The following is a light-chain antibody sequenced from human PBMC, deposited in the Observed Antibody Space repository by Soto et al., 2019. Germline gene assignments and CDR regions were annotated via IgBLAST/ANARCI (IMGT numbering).Light chain of an antibody. CDR2: AAS. V-gene: IGKV1-8*01. Sequence: AIRMTQSPSSFSASTGDRVTITCRASQGISSYLAWYQQKPGKAPKLLIYAASTLQSGVPSRFSGSGSGTDFPLPISCLQSEDFATYCCQQYYSYPPTFGQATKLEIK. CDR3: QQYYSYPPT. CDR1: QGISSY. J-gene: IGKJ2*01.